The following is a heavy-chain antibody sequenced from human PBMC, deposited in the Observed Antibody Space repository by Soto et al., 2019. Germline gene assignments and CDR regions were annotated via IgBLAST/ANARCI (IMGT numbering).Heavy chain of an antibody. CDR3: AKRQYSSSWSAFDY. D-gene: IGHD6-13*01. CDR2: ISDSGGIT. CDR1: GFTFSSYA. Sequence: EVQLLESGGCLVQPGGSLRLSCAASGFTFSSYAMSWVRQAPGKGLEWVSAISDSGGITYYADSVKGRFTISRDNSKNTLYLQMNSLRAEDTAVYYCAKRQYSSSWSAFDYWGQGTLVTVSS. J-gene: IGHJ4*02. V-gene: IGHV3-23*01.